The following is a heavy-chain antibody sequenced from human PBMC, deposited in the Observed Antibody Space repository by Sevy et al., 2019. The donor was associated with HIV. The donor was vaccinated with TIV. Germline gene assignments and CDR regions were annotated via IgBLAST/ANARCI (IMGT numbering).Heavy chain of an antibody. CDR2: IYGNDDR. D-gene: IGHD5-12*01. CDR1: GFSLSSSGVG. Sequence: SVPTLVKPTQTLTLTCTFSGFSLSSSGVGVGWIRQPPGKALEWLALIYGNDDRRYSPSLKSKLTITKDTSKNQVALTMTNMDPVDTATYYCAHRRGSGYIGGYFQHWGQGALVTVSS. CDR3: AHRRGSGYIGGYFQH. V-gene: IGHV2-5*01. J-gene: IGHJ1*01.